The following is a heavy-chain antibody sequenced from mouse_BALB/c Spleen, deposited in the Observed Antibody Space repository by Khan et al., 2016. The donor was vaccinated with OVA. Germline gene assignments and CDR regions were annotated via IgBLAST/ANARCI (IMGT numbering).Heavy chain of an antibody. D-gene: IGHD1-1*01. CDR3: ARENYYGRGCYAMDY. J-gene: IGHJ4*01. V-gene: IGHV1S41*01. CDR2: IGPGSSNA. CDR1: GYTFTSYW. Sequence: DLVKPGASVTLSCKASGYTFTSYWINWIKQRPGQGLEWIGRIGPGSSNAYYNDMFTGKATLTVDTSSNTAYIQLSSLSSEDSAVYFCARENYYGRGCYAMDYWGQGASVTVSA.